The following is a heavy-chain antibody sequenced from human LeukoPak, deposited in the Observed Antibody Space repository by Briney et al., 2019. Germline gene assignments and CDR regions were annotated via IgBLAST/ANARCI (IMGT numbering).Heavy chain of an antibody. J-gene: IGHJ4*02. CDR3: ARGPGSSSSAGFGY. CDR2: IYYSGST. V-gene: IGHV4-39*07. D-gene: IGHD6-6*01. CDR1: GGSISSSSYY. Sequence: SETLSLTCTVSGGSISSSSYYWGWIRQPPGKGLEWIGSIYYSGSTYYNPSLKSRVTISVDTSKNQFSLKLNSVTAADTAVYYCARGPGSSSSAGFGYWGQGTLVTVSS.